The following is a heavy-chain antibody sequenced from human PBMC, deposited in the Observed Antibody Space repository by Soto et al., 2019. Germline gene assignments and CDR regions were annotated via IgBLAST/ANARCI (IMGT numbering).Heavy chain of an antibody. V-gene: IGHV1-3*01. J-gene: IGHJ5*02. CDR3: AGDQGYYSSAAYYFP. D-gene: IGHD3-22*01. CDR1: GYTFNKYA. CDR2: INAGNGNT. Sequence: QVQLVQSGAEVKKPGASVKVSCKASGYTFNKYALHWVRQAPGQRLEWMGWINAGNGNTEYSQNFQARVTITRDTCASTAYMELSSLTSEDTAVYYCAGDQGYYSSAAYYFPWGQGTLVTVSS.